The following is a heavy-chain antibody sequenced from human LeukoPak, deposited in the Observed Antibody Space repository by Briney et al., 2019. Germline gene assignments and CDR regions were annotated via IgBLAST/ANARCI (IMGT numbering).Heavy chain of an antibody. Sequence: GGSLRLSCAASGFTFSSYAMSWVRQAPGKGLEWVSAISGSGGSTYYADSVKGRFTISRDNSKNTMYLQMNSRRGEDTAVYYCAKNLGNKPYYYYGMDVWGKGTTVTVSS. D-gene: IGHD1/OR15-1a*01. CDR1: GFTFSSYA. V-gene: IGHV3-23*01. J-gene: IGHJ6*04. CDR2: ISGSGGST. CDR3: AKNLGNKPYYYYGMDV.